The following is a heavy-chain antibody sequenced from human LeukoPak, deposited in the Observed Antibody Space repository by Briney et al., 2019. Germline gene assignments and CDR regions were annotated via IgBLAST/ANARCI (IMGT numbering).Heavy chain of an antibody. CDR1: GFSFSSYW. CDR2: IKKDGSEK. J-gene: IGHJ1*01. Sequence: GGSLRLSCGASGFSFSSYWMNWVRQAPGKGLEWVANIKKDGSEKYYVDSVKGRFTISRDNAKNSLYLQMNSLRAEDTAVYYCASPTGWGRGTLVTVSS. D-gene: IGHD1-14*01. V-gene: IGHV3-7*01. CDR3: ASPTG.